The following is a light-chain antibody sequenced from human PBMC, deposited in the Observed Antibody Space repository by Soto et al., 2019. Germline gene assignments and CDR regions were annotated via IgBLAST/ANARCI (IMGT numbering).Light chain of an antibody. Sequence: DIQMTQSPSTLSVSVGDRVTITCGASQTISSWLDWYQQKPGKAPKLLIYKASTLKSGVPSRLRGSGYGTEFTLTISSLQTEDFATYYCLQDYNYPRTFGHGTQVDIK. V-gene: IGKV1-5*03. CDR1: QTISSW. CDR2: KAS. J-gene: IGKJ1*01. CDR3: LQDYNYPRT.